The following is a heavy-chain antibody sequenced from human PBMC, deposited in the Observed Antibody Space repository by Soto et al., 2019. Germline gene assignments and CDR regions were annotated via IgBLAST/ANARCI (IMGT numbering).Heavy chain of an antibody. CDR2: IHPGDSDT. J-gene: IGHJ4*02. CDR3: ARIGDGYNYYFDY. V-gene: IGHV5-51*01. Sequence: LGESLKISCKGSGYSFTSYWIGWVRQMPGKGLEWMGIIHPGDSDTRYSPSFQGQVTISADKSISTAYLQWSSLKASDTAMYYCARIGDGYNYYFDYWGQGTLVTVSS. CDR1: GYSFTSYW. D-gene: IGHD5-12*01.